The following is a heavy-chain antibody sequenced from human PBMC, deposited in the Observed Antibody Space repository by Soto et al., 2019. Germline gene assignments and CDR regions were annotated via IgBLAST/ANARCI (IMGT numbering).Heavy chain of an antibody. Sequence: GGSLRLSCAASGFTFSSYSMNWVRQAPGKGLEWVSSISSSSSYIYYADSVKGRFTISRDNAKNSLYLQMNSLRAEDTAVYYCARDRAVAGTNYYYYGMDVWGQGTTVTVSS. CDR3: ARDRAVAGTNYYYYGMDV. J-gene: IGHJ6*02. CDR1: GFTFSSYS. V-gene: IGHV3-21*01. D-gene: IGHD6-19*01. CDR2: ISSSSSYI.